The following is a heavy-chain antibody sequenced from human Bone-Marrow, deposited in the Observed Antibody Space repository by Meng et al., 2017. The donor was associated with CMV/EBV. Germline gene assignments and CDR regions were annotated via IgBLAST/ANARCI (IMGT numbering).Heavy chain of an antibody. D-gene: IGHD2-2*01. J-gene: IGHJ6*02. CDR3: AKDLTYCTTTTCPDHYYYYAMDV. Sequence: GESLKISCAASGFTFSSYGMHWVRQAPGKGLEWVAFIRYDGRNKYYADSVKGRFTISRDNSKNTLYLQMNSLRAEDTAVYYCAKDLTYCTTTTCPDHYYYYAMDVWGQGTTVTVSS. CDR1: GFTFSSYG. CDR2: IRYDGRNK. V-gene: IGHV3-30*02.